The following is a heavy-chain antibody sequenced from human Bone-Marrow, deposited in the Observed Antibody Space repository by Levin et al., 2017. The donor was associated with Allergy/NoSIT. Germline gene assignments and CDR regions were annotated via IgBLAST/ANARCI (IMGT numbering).Heavy chain of an antibody. CDR3: ARHVWKGVLRGSEIAEKAENWFDP. CDR2: IYYSGST. CDR1: GGSISSYY. V-gene: IGHV4-59*08. J-gene: IGHJ5*02. Sequence: SETLSLTCTVSGGSISSYYWSWIRQPPGKGLEWIGYIYYSGSTNYNPSLKSRVTISVDTSKNQFSLKLSSVTAADTAVYYCARHVWKGVLRGSEIAEKAENWFDPWGQGTLVTVSS. D-gene: IGHD6-13*01.